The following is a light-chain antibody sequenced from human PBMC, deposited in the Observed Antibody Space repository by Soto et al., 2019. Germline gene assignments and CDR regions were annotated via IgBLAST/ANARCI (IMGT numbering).Light chain of an antibody. V-gene: IGKV1-6*01. Sequence: AIQMTQSPSSLSASVGDRVTITCRASQGIRNDLGWYQQKPGKAPNLLIYATSSLQGGVPSRFRGSGSCTDVTLTISSLQPEDFATYYCLQDNSYPFTFGGGTKVEIK. CDR2: ATS. CDR3: LQDNSYPFT. J-gene: IGKJ4*01. CDR1: QGIRND.